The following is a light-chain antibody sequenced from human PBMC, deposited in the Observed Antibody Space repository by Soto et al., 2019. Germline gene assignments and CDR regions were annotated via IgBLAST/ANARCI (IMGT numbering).Light chain of an antibody. CDR1: SSVVGNYNF. V-gene: IGLV2-14*03. CDR3: CSYKTNSTYV. Sequence: QSVLTQPASVSGSHRQSLAITCTGTSSVVGNYNFVSWYQQHPGKAPKLMIYVVSNRPSGISNRFSGSKSGNTASLTISGLQVKDEADYYCCSYKTNSTYVFGPGTKFIVL. J-gene: IGLJ1*01. CDR2: VVS.